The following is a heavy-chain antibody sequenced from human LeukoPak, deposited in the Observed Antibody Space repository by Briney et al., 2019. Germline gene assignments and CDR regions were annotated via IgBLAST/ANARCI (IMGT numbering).Heavy chain of an antibody. V-gene: IGHV4-34*01. J-gene: IGHJ5*02. CDR1: GGSFSGYY. D-gene: IGHD3-3*01. Sequence: SETLSLTCAVYGGSFSGYYWSWIRQPPGMGLEWIGEINHSGSTNYNPSLKSRVTISVDTSKNQFSLKLSSVTAADTAVYYCARGYYDFWSGYFRNWFDPWGQGTLVTVSS. CDR2: INHSGST. CDR3: ARGYYDFWSGYFRNWFDP.